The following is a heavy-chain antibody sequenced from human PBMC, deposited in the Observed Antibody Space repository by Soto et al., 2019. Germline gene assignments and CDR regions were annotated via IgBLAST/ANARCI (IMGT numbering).Heavy chain of an antibody. Sequence: ESGGGVVQPGRSLRLSCAASGFTFSSYAMHWVRQAPGKGLEWVAVISYDGSNKYYADSVKGRFTISRDNSKNTLYLQMNSLRAEDTAVYYCARDLWSIAPRYGMDVWGQGTTVTVSS. CDR2: ISYDGSNK. V-gene: IGHV3-30-3*01. CDR3: ARDLWSIAPRYGMDV. CDR1: GFTFSSYA. D-gene: IGHD6-6*01. J-gene: IGHJ6*02.